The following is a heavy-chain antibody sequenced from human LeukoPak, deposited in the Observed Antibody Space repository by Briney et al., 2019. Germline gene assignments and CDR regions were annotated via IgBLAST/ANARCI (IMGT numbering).Heavy chain of an antibody. J-gene: IGHJ4*02. CDR3: ARDIGEWLISYFDY. V-gene: IGHV4-39*02. Sequence: SETLSLTCTVSGGSISSSSYYWGWIRQPPGKGLEWIGSINYSGSTYYNPSLKSRITISVAASKNQFSLNLSSVTAADTAVYYCARDIGEWLISYFDYWGQGTLVTVSS. D-gene: IGHD3-3*01. CDR2: INYSGST. CDR1: GGSISSSSYY.